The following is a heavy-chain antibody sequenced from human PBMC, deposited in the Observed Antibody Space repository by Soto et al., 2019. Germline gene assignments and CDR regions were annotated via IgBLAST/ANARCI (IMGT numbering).Heavy chain of an antibody. D-gene: IGHD4-17*01. CDR3: ARGGGDYGDYLDY. Sequence: ELQLVESGGGLVQPGGSLRLSCVASGFSFSTYWMHWVRQAPGKGLVWVSRINTAGTTTPYADSVTGRFTISRDNAKKTLYLQMNSLGAEDTAVYYCARGGGDYGDYLDYWGQGALVTVSS. CDR1: GFSFSTYW. V-gene: IGHV3-74*01. J-gene: IGHJ4*02. CDR2: INTAGTTT.